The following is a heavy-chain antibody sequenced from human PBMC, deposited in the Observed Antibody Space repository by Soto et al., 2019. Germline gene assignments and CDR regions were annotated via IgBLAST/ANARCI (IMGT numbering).Heavy chain of an antibody. V-gene: IGHV4-61*01. CDR2: IDDSGST. Sequence: SETLSLTGTVSGGSVISGSYYWSWIRQPPVKGREWIGYIDDSGSTNYNPSLKMRVTRSVDTCKNQFSLTLSSVTAAHTAVYYCARDTGRAFDIWGQRTMVTASS. J-gene: IGHJ3*02. D-gene: IGHD3-10*01. CDR3: ARDTGRAFDI. CDR1: GGSVISGSYY.